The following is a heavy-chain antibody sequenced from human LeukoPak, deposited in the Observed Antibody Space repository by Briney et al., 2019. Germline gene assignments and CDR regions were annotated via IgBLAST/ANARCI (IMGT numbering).Heavy chain of an antibody. V-gene: IGHV5-51*01. CDR3: ARHHRPYSSSWYPLYYFDY. D-gene: IGHD6-13*01. J-gene: IGHJ4*02. Sequence: GESLKISCKGSEYSFTNYWIGWVRQMPGKGLEWMGIIYPGDSDTRYSPSFQGQVTISADKSISTAYLQWSSLKASDTAMYYCARHHRPYSSSWYPLYYFDYWGQGTLVTVSS. CDR1: EYSFTNYW. CDR2: IYPGDSDT.